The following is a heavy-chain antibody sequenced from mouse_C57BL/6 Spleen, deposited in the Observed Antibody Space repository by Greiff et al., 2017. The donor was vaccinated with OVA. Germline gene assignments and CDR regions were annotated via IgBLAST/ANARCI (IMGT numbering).Heavy chain of an antibody. CDR1: GYAFSSSW. J-gene: IGHJ2*01. Sequence: VKLQESGPELVKPGASVKISCKASGYAFSSSWMNWVKQRPGKGLEWIGRIYPGDGDTNYNGKFKGKATLTADKSSSTAYMQLSSLTSEDSAVYFCARPAQATYFDYWGQGTTLTVSS. CDR3: ARPAQATYFDY. V-gene: IGHV1-82*01. D-gene: IGHD3-2*02. CDR2: IYPGDGDT.